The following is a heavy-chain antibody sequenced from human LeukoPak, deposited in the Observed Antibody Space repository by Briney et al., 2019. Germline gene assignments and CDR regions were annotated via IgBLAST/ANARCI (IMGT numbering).Heavy chain of an antibody. V-gene: IGHV3-30-3*01. D-gene: IGHD4-23*01. Sequence: PGRSLRLSCAASGFTFSSYAMHWVRQAPGKGLECVAVISYDGSNKYYADSVKGRFTISRDNSKNTLYLQMNSLRAEDTAVYYCARDRLDYGGNSEDYWGQGTLVTVSS. CDR2: ISYDGSNK. CDR3: ARDRLDYGGNSEDY. J-gene: IGHJ4*02. CDR1: GFTFSSYA.